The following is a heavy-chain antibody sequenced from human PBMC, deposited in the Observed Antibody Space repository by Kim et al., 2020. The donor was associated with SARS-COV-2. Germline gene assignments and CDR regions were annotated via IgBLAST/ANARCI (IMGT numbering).Heavy chain of an antibody. CDR2: ISGSGGST. CDR3: AKDHRPPWYSGSYYLGY. CDR1: GFTFSSYA. Sequence: GGSLRLSCAASGFTFSSYAMSWVRQAPGKGLEWVSAISGSGGSTYYADSVKGRFTISRDNSKNTLYLQMNSLRAEDTAVYYCAKDHRPPWYSGSYYLGYWGQGTLVTVSS. J-gene: IGHJ4*02. D-gene: IGHD1-26*01. V-gene: IGHV3-23*01.